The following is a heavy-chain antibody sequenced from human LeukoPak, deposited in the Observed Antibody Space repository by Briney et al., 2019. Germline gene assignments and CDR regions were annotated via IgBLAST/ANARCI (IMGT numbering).Heavy chain of an antibody. Sequence: SETLSLSCTVSGGSIGWDYWSWIRQSAGKGLEWIGRIYKSGSTNYNPSFRSRVTMSVDTSKNQFSLNVTSVTAADTAVYYCAREEYFQDSNGYSYYFHSWGQGSLVTVSS. CDR3: AREEYFQDSNGYSYYFHS. CDR1: GGSIGWDY. D-gene: IGHD3-22*01. J-gene: IGHJ4*02. CDR2: IYKSGST. V-gene: IGHV4-4*07.